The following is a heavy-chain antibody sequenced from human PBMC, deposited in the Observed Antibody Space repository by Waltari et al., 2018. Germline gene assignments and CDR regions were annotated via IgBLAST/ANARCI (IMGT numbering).Heavy chain of an antibody. Sequence: QVQLQESGPGLVKPSETLSLTCAVSGYSISSGYYWGWIRQPPGKGLEWIGSIYHSGSTYYNPSLKSRVTISVDTSKNQFSLKLSSVTAADTAVYYCARGSSSWPAAEYFQHWGQGTLVTVSS. J-gene: IGHJ1*01. D-gene: IGHD6-13*01. CDR1: GYSISSGYY. V-gene: IGHV4-38-2*01. CDR3: ARGSSSWPAAEYFQH. CDR2: IYHSGST.